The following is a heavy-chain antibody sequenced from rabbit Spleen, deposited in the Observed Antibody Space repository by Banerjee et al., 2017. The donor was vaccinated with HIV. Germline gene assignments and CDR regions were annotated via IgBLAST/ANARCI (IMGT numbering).Heavy chain of an antibody. D-gene: IGHD8-1*01. CDR1: GFSFSSNYY. V-gene: IGHV1S40*01. Sequence: QSLEESGGDLVKPGASLTLTCTASGFSFSSNYYMCWVRQTPGKGLEWIACIATGGGTTWYAIWVNGRFTISKTSSTTVTLQMTSPTAADTATYFCARDTGSSFSSYGMDLWGPGTLVTVS. CDR3: ARDTGSSFSSYGMDL. CDR2: IATGGGTT. J-gene: IGHJ6*01.